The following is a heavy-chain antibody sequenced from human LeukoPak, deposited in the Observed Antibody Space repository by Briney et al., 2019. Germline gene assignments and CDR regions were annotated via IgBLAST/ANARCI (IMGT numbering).Heavy chain of an antibody. CDR3: GGVVGATTIWDYFDY. CDR2: INHSGST. Sequence: PSETLSLTCAVYGGSFSGYYWSWIRQPPGKGLEWIGEINHSGSTNYNPSLKSRVTISVDTSKNQFSLKLSSVTAADTGVYYCGGVVGATTIWDYFDYWGQGTLITVSS. D-gene: IGHD1-26*01. CDR1: GGSFSGYY. V-gene: IGHV4-34*01. J-gene: IGHJ4*02.